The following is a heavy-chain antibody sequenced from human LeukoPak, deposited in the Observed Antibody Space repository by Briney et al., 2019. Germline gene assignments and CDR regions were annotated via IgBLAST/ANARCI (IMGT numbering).Heavy chain of an antibody. CDR3: AKNKRAAAVDNLFDH. CDR2: ISYDGSNK. CDR1: GFSFSSYG. V-gene: IGHV3-30*18. Sequence: AGSLRLSCAASGFSFSSYGMHWVRHAPGTGLEWVAVISYDGSNKYYSNSLKGRFTISRDNSNNTQYLQMHSLRAEDKAVYYCAKNKRAAAVDNLFDHWGQGTLVTVSS. J-gene: IGHJ4*02. D-gene: IGHD6-13*01.